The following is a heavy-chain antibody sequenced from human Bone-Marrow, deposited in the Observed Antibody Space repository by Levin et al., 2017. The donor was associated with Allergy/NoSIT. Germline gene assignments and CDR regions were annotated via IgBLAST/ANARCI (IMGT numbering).Heavy chain of an antibody. CDR1: GFSFSTYW. Sequence: PSETLSLTCAASGFSFSTYWMHWVRQVPGEGLVWLSRISRDGTSTTYADSVKGRFIVSRDNVNNRLFLEMSSLRANDTAVYYCARGSFDVWGQGTMVSVSS. CDR3: ARGSFDV. CDR2: ISRDGTST. V-gene: IGHV3-74*03. J-gene: IGHJ3*01.